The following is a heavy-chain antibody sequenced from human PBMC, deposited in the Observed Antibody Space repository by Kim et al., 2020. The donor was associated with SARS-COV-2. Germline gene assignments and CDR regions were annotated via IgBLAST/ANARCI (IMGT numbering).Heavy chain of an antibody. CDR3: ALEVWWRFDY. Sequence: GGSLRLSCEVSGITFSRHFMTWVRQAPGKGPESVAKIQQDGSETFYVDSVKGRFTISRDNAKNSLFLQMTSLRAEDTAVYYCALEVWWRFDYWGQGTLVAVS. CDR1: GITFSRHF. D-gene: IGHD2-21*01. V-gene: IGHV3-7*01. CDR2: IQQDGSET. J-gene: IGHJ4*02.